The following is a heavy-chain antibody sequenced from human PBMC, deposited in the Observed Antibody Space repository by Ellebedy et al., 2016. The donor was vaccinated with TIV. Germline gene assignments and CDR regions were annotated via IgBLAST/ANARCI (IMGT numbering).Heavy chain of an antibody. CDR2: ISWNSGSI. Sequence: PGGSLRLSCAASGFTFDDYTMHWVRQAPGKGLEWVSGISWNSGSIGYADSVKGRFTISRDNAKNSLYLQMNSLRAEDTALYYCAKDIEAGNPWYYGMDVWGQGTTVTVSS. V-gene: IGHV3-9*01. CDR3: AKDIEAGNPWYYGMDV. CDR1: GFTFDDYT. J-gene: IGHJ6*02. D-gene: IGHD1-14*01.